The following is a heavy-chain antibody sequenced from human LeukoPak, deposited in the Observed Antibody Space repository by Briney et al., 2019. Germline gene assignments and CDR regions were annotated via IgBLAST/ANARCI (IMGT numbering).Heavy chain of an antibody. CDR2: TSSDGRIT. CDR3: AKRTDVLTGYYNA. CDR1: GFTFNNYW. V-gene: IGHV3-74*01. Sequence: GGSLRLSCAASGFTFNNYWMHWVRQAPGKGLVWVSVTSSDGRITNYADSVKGRFTISRDNAKNTLYLQLNSLRAEDTAVYYCAKRTDVLTGYYNAWGLGTLVTVSS. D-gene: IGHD3-9*01. J-gene: IGHJ5*02.